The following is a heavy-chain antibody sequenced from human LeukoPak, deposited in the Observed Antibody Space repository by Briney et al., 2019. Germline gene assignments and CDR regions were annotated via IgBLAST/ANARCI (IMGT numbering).Heavy chain of an antibody. V-gene: IGHV4-34*01. J-gene: IGHJ4*02. D-gene: IGHD3-22*01. CDR2: INHSGST. Sequence: SETLSLTCAVYGGSFSGYYWSWIRQPPGKGLEWIGGINHSGSTNHNPSLKSRVTISVDTSKNQFSLKLSSVTAADTAVYYCAAQDYYDSSGYYYSSLGVDYWGQGTLVTVSS. CDR1: GGSFSGYY. CDR3: AAQDYYDSSGYYYSSLGVDY.